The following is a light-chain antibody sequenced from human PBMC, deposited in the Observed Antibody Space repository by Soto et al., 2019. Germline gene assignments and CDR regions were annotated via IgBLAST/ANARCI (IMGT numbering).Light chain of an antibody. CDR3: QSYDSSLSGSWV. J-gene: IGLJ3*02. CDR1: TSNLGAGYD. Sequence: QSVLTQPPSVSGAPGQRVTISCTGSTSNLGAGYDVHWYQRLPGKAPKVLIYASNNRPSGVPDRFSGSKSGTSASLAITGLQAEDEADYYCQSYDSSLSGSWVFGGGTKLTVL. V-gene: IGLV1-40*01. CDR2: ASN.